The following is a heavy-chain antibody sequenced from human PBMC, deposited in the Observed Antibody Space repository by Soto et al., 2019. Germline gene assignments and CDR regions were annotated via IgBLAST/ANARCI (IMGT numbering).Heavy chain of an antibody. CDR3: ASHQTYYVFSGEYLTDIDY. D-gene: IGHD3-22*01. J-gene: IGHJ4*02. V-gene: IGHV4-59*08. CDR2: IYYSGST. Sequence: SETLSLTCTVSGGSISSYYWSWIRQPPGKGLEWIGYIYYSGSTNYNPSLKSRVTISADTSKNQFSLKLSTVTAADTAVYYCASHQTYYVFSGEYLTDIDYWGLGTLVTVSS. CDR1: GGSISSYY.